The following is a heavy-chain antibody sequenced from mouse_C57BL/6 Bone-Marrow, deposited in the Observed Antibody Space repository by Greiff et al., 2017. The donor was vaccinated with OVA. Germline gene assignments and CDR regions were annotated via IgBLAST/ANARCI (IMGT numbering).Heavy chain of an antibody. Sequence: VKLVESGAELARPGASVKLSCKASGYTFTSYGISWVKQRTGQGLEWIGEIYPRSGNTYYNEKFKGKATLTADKSSSTAYMELRSLTSEDSAVYFCARGGTLWHFDYWGQGTTLTVSS. CDR2: IYPRSGNT. CDR3: ARGGTLWHFDY. J-gene: IGHJ2*01. CDR1: GYTFTSYG. D-gene: IGHD1-1*02. V-gene: IGHV1-81*01.